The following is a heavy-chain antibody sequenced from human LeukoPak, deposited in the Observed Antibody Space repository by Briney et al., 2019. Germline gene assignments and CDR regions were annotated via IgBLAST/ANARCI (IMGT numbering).Heavy chain of an antibody. CDR2: FDPEDGET. D-gene: IGHD3-3*01. Sequence: ASVKVSCKVSGYTLTELSMHWVRQAPGKGLEWMGGFDPEDGETIYAQKFQGRVTMTEDTSTDTAYMVLSSLRSEDTAVYYCATGSLRFLEWLPYYWGQGTLVTVSS. CDR3: ATGSLRFLEWLPYY. V-gene: IGHV1-24*01. CDR1: GYTLTELS. J-gene: IGHJ4*02.